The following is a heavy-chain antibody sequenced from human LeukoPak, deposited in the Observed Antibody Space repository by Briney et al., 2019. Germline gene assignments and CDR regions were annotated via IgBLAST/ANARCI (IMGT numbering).Heavy chain of an antibody. CDR3: AKDKDFWSGYYRGVPYYYGLDV. D-gene: IGHD3-3*01. V-gene: IGHV3-30*02. J-gene: IGHJ6*02. CDR1: GFTFSSYG. CDR2: IWYDGSSK. Sequence: PGGSLRLSCAASGFTFSSYGMHWVRQAPGKGLEWVALIWYDGSSKHYADSVRGRFTISRDNSKNTLYLQMNSLRPEDTALYYCAKDKDFWSGYYRGVPYYYGLDVWGQGTTVTVSS.